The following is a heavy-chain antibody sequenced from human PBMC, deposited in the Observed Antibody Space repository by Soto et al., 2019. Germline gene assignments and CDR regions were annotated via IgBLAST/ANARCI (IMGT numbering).Heavy chain of an antibody. J-gene: IGHJ3*01. CDR1: GFSFSSDW. D-gene: IGHD3-9*01. CDR3: ARSPGGYYID. Sequence: EVQLVESGGGLVQPGGSLRLSCADSGFSFSSDWMHWVRQGPGKGLVWVSRINTDGSSTNYADSVKGRFTISRDNAKNTVYLKMNSLRAEDTAVYYCARSPGGYYIDWGQGTMVTVSS. CDR2: INTDGSST. V-gene: IGHV3-74*01.